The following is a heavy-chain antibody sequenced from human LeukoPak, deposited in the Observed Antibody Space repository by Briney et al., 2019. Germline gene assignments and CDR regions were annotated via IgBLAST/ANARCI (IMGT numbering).Heavy chain of an antibody. CDR3: ARVVASTSIVS. V-gene: IGHV4-38-2*02. D-gene: IGHD2-15*01. CDR1: GYSINSGYF. Sequence: PSETLSLTCTVSGYSINSGYFWGWVRQPPGKGPEWIGSIFHTGDVYYNPSLRSRVTLSIDTSRNQVSLKVTSVTAADTALYYCARVVASTSIVSWGQGILVTVSS. CDR2: IFHTGDV. J-gene: IGHJ4*02.